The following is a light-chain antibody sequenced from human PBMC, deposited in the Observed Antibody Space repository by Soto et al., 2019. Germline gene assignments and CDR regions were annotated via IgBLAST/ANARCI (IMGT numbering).Light chain of an antibody. CDR2: SDN. CDR1: SSNIAKNY. CDR3: AAWDDRLSGYG. V-gene: IGLV1-47*02. Sequence: QSVLTQPPSTSGTPGQRVTISCSGDSSNIAKNYVYWYQQVPGMAPKLLIYSDNQRPSGVPDRFSGSKSGTSASLAISGLRSEDEADYYCAAWDDRLSGYGFGGGTNFTVL. J-gene: IGLJ1*01.